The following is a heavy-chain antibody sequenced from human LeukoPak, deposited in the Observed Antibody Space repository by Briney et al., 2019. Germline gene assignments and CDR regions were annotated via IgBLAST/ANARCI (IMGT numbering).Heavy chain of an antibody. V-gene: IGHV3-48*03. Sequence: GGSLRLSCAASGFTFSSYEMNWVRQAPGKGLEWVSYISSSGTTIYYADSVKGRFTISRDNAKNSLYPQMNSLRAEDTAMYYCARDREGSSWYDYWGQGTLVTVSS. CDR3: ARDREGSSWYDY. CDR1: GFTFSSYE. D-gene: IGHD6-13*01. CDR2: ISSSGTTI. J-gene: IGHJ4*02.